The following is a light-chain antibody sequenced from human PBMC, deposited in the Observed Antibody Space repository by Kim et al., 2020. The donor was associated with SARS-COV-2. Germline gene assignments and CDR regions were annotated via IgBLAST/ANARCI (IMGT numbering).Light chain of an antibody. J-gene: IGLJ3*02. CDR2: QDN. V-gene: IGLV3-1*01. Sequence: SYELTQPPSVSVSPGQTARITCSGDKLGEKYVYWYQQKSGQSPVLVIYQDNKRPSGIPERFSGFSSGNTATLTISGTQAVDEGDYYCQSRDSSDDLWVCG. CDR1: KLGEKY. CDR3: QSRDSSDDLWV.